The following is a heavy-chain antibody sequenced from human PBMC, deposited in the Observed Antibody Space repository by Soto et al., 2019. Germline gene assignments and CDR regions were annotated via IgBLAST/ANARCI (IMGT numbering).Heavy chain of an antibody. CDR3: TRGSAAPLSLLYFDT. CDR2: VSSSGNT. Sequence: SETLSLTCTVSGDSLGNYYWFWIRQPVGKGLEWIGRVSSSGNTNANPTLNSRATMSIDTSKNQFSLRLRSVTAADTAVYFCTRGSAAPLSLLYFDTWGQGTPVTVSS. D-gene: IGHD2-15*01. J-gene: IGHJ4*02. V-gene: IGHV4-4*07. CDR1: GDSLGNYY.